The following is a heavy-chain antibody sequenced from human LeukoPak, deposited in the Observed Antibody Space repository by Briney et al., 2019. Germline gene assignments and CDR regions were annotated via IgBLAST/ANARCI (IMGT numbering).Heavy chain of an antibody. Sequence: SETLSLTCTVSGGSISSYYWSWIRQPAGKGLEWIGRIYTSGSTNYNASLKSRVSMSVDTSKNQFSLKLSSVTAADTAVYYCARQDRGVMRWSDAFDIWGQGTMVTVSS. CDR1: GGSISSYY. J-gene: IGHJ3*02. D-gene: IGHD3-10*01. CDR2: IYTSGST. CDR3: ARQDRGVMRWSDAFDI. V-gene: IGHV4-4*07.